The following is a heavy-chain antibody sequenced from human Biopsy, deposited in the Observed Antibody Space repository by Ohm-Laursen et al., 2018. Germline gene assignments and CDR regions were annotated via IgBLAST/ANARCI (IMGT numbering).Heavy chain of an antibody. J-gene: IGHJ5*02. V-gene: IGHV4-39*01. Sequence: TLSLTCTVSGGSVSSNVHYWAWIRQPPGKGLECIGPVFHSGITFYNPSLKSRVTISIDTSKNQFPLNLSSVTAADTAVCYCARHPTGFWFDPWGQGTLVTVSS. CDR2: VFHSGIT. CDR3: ARHPTGFWFDP. CDR1: GGSVSSNVHY.